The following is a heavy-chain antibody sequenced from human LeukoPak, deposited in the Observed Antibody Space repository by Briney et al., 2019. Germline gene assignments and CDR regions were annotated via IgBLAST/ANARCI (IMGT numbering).Heavy chain of an antibody. D-gene: IGHD5-18*01. CDR2: TNHSGST. Sequence: SETLSLTCAVYGGSFSGYYWSWIRQPPGKGLEWIGETNHSGSTNYNPSLKSRVTISVDTSKNQFSLKLSSVTAADTAVYYCARGNSYGSVYFDYWGQGTLVSVSS. CDR1: GGSFSGYY. V-gene: IGHV4-34*01. CDR3: ARGNSYGSVYFDY. J-gene: IGHJ4*02.